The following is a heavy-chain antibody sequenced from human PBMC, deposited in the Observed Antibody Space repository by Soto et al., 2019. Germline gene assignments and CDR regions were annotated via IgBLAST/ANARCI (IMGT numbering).Heavy chain of an antibody. Sequence: PGGSLRLSCAASGFTFSSYAMHWVRQAPGKGLEWVAVISYDGSNKYYADSVKGRFTISRDNSKNTLYLQMNSLRAEDTAVYYCARARNYDPVAYWGQGTLVTVSS. CDR1: GFTFSSYA. V-gene: IGHV3-30-3*01. D-gene: IGHD1-7*01. CDR2: ISYDGSNK. J-gene: IGHJ4*02. CDR3: ARARNYDPVAY.